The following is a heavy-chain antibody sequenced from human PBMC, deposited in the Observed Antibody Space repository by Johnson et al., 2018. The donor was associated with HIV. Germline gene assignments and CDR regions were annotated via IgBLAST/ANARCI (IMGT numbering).Heavy chain of an antibody. J-gene: IGHJ3*02. CDR2: ISYDGSNK. CDR1: GFTFSSYA. Sequence: QVQLVESGGGVVQPGRSLRLSCAASGFTFSSYAMHWVRQAPGKGLEWVAVISYDGSNKYYADSVKGRFTISRDNSKNTLYLQMNSLRAEDTAVYYCASLYYVSIGYYRGGAFDIWGQGTMVTVSS. D-gene: IGHD3-22*01. V-gene: IGHV3-30-3*01. CDR3: ASLYYVSIGYYRGGAFDI.